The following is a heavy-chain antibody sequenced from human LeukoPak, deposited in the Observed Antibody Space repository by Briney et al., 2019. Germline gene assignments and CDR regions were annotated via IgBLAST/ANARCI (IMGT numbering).Heavy chain of an antibody. CDR2: IISIFGSL. CDR1: GGVFTDYA. J-gene: IGHJ3*02. Sequence: GASVKVSCKASGGVFTDYAMNWLRQAPGQGLDYMGGIISIFGSLKVSQRFQGRLTLTADESTSTAYLELSSLTSEDTAVYYCAKILDYGDSASAFDIWGQGTMVTVSS. D-gene: IGHD4-17*01. V-gene: IGHV1-69*13. CDR3: AKILDYGDSASAFDI.